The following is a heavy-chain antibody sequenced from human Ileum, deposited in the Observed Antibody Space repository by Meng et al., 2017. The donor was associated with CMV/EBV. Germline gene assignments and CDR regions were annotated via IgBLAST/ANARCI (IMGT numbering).Heavy chain of an antibody. J-gene: IGHJ4*02. CDR3: TRGYPVQLDY. CDR2: IRNKLSSYTT. D-gene: IGHD2-2*01. V-gene: IGHV3-72*01. Sequence: GGSLRLSCAASGFTLNDYFMDWVRQAPGKGLEWVGRIRNKLSSYTTEYAASVKGRFTISRDDSKNPLYVQMSGLKTEDTAMYYCTRGYPVQLDYWGQGTGVTVSS. CDR1: GFTLNDYF.